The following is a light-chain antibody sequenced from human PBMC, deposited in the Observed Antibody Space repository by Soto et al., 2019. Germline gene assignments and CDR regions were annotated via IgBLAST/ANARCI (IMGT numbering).Light chain of an antibody. V-gene: IGLV2-14*03. J-gene: IGLJ7*01. CDR2: DVS. CDR1: SSDVG. Sequence: QSALTQPASVSGSPGQSITISCTGTSSDVGVSWYQQHPGKAPKLMIIDVSNRPSGVSHRFSGSKSGNTASLTISGLQAEDEADYYCSSYTSPSTVFAGGTQLTVL. CDR3: SSYTSPSTV.